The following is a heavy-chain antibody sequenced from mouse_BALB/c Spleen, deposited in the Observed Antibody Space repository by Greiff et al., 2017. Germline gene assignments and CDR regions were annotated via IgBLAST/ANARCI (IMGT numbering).Heavy chain of an antibody. CDR3: ARDHYGNLDY. D-gene: IGHD2-1*01. J-gene: IGHJ2*01. Sequence: VQLKQSGPGLVKPSQSLSLTCSVTGYSITSGYYWNWIRQFPGNKLEWMGYISYDGSNNYNPSLKNRISITRDTSKNQFFLKLNSVTTEDTATYYCARDHYGNLDYWGQGTTLTVSS. CDR1: GYSITSGYY. V-gene: IGHV3-6*02. CDR2: ISYDGSN.